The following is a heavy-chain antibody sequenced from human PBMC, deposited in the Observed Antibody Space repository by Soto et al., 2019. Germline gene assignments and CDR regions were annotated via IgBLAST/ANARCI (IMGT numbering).Heavy chain of an antibody. CDR2: IIPNLGKA. Sequence: GASVKVSCKASGYTFTSYDINWVRQAPGQGLEWMGRIIPNLGKANYAQKFQGRVTITADKSTSTAYMELSSLRSEDTAVYYCARDQEYNWFDPWGQGTLVTVSS. CDR1: GYTFTSYD. J-gene: IGHJ5*02. V-gene: IGHV1-69*04. CDR3: ARDQEYNWFDP.